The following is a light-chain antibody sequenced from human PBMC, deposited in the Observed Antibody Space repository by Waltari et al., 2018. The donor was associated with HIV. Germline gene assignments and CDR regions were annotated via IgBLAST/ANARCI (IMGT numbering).Light chain of an antibody. Sequence: SALTQPASVARSPGQSISISCPGTRRYVGVYNLVSWYQQHPGKAPKFIIYEVNKRPSEVSIRFSGSKSGNTASLTISGLQAEDEADYYCCSYAGRSTLEVFGGGTKVTVL. V-gene: IGLV2-23*02. CDR1: RRYVGVYNL. CDR2: EVN. CDR3: CSYAGRSTLEV. J-gene: IGLJ2*01.